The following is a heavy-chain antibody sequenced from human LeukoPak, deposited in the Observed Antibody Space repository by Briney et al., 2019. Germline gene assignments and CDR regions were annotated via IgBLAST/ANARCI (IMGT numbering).Heavy chain of an antibody. D-gene: IGHD6-13*01. Sequence: GGSLRLSCAASGFTFNRYSMRWGRQAPGKGLGWVSAISGSGGSTYYADSVKGRFTISRDNSKNTLYLQMNSLRAEDTAVYYCAKGASSWYRDAFDIWGQGTMVTVSS. CDR1: GFTFNRYS. CDR2: ISGSGGST. V-gene: IGHV3-23*01. CDR3: AKGASSWYRDAFDI. J-gene: IGHJ3*02.